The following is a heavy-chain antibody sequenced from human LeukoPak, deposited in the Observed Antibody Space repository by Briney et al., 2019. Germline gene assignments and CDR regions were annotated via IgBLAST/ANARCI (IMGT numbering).Heavy chain of an antibody. D-gene: IGHD2-15*01. Sequence: SETLSLTCTVSGGSISSYYWSWIRQPAGKGLEWIGRFYISGSTNYNPSLKSRVTISVDTSKNQFSLKLSSVTAADTAVYYCARQVHSISYSRYCSGGICYGPHFDYWGQGTLVTVSS. J-gene: IGHJ4*02. CDR2: FYISGST. V-gene: IGHV4-4*07. CDR1: GGSISSYY. CDR3: ARQVHSISYSRYCSGGICYGPHFDY.